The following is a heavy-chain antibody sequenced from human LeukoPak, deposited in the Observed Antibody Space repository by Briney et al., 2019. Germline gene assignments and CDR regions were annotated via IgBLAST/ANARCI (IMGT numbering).Heavy chain of an antibody. CDR1: GYTFTSYD. V-gene: IGHV1-8*01. CDR3: ASSAGTSHGMDV. Sequence: ASVKVSCKASGYTFTSYDINWVRQATGQGLEWMGWMNPNSGNTGYARKFQGRVTMTRNTSISTAYMELSSLRSEDTAVYYCASSAGTSHGMDVWGQGTTVTVSS. D-gene: IGHD6-13*01. J-gene: IGHJ6*02. CDR2: MNPNSGNT.